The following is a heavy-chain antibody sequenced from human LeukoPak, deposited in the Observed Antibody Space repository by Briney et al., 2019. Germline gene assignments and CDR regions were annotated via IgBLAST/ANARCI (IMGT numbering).Heavy chain of an antibody. V-gene: IGHV1-46*01. J-gene: IGHJ5*02. D-gene: IGHD4-17*01. CDR2: INPSGGST. CDR3: ARDYDWFDP. CDR1: GYTFTSYY. Sequence: PGASVKVSCKASGYTFTSYYMHWVRQAPGQGLEWMGIINPSGGSTSYAQKFQGRVTMTRDMSTSTVYMELSRLGSDDTAVYYCARDYDWFDPWGQGTLVTVSS.